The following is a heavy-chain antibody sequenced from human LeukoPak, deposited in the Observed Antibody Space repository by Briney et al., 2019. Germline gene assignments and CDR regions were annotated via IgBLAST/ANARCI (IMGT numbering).Heavy chain of an antibody. V-gene: IGHV3-30*03. CDR3: ARLGATSSGKYYFDY. CDR2: IANDAKTT. J-gene: IGHJ4*02. D-gene: IGHD6-25*01. Sequence: GGSLRLSCAASGFTFSIYGTHWVRQAPGKGLEWVAVIANDAKTTYYADSVRGRFTISRDNSKNTLYLQMNSLRAEDTAVYYCARLGATSSGKYYFDYWGQGTLVTVSS. CDR1: GFTFSIYG.